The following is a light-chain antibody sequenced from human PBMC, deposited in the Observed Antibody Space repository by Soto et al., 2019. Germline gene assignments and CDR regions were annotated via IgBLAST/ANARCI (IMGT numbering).Light chain of an antibody. CDR1: SSDVGGYNY. CDR3: SSYTSSSTSPNYV. J-gene: IGLJ1*01. CDR2: DVS. Sequence: QSALTQPASVSGSPGQSITISCTGTSSDVGGYNYVSWYQQHPGKAPKLMIYDVSNRPSGVSNRFSGSKSGNTASLTISGLQAEDEADYYCSSYTSSSTSPNYVFGTGTKVTVL. V-gene: IGLV2-14*01.